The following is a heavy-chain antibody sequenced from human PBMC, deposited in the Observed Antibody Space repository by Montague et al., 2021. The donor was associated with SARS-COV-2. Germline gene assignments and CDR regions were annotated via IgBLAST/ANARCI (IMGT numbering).Heavy chain of an antibody. CDR3: ARGGLGMVRGVIYYYGMDV. J-gene: IGHJ6*02. CDR1: GFTVSSNY. CDR2: IYGGGST. D-gene: IGHD3-10*01. Sequence: SLRLSCAASGFTVSSNYMSWVRQAPGEGLEWVSVIYGGGSTYYADSVKGRFTISRDNSKNTLYLQMNSLRAEDTAVYYCARGGLGMVRGVIYYYGMDVWGQGTTVTVSS. V-gene: IGHV3-66*01.